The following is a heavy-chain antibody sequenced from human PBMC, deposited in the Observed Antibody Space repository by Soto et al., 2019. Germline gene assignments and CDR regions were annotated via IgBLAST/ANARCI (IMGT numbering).Heavy chain of an antibody. Sequence: QVQLVESGGGLVKPGGSLRLSCAASGFTFSDYYMSWIRQAPGKGLEWVSYISSSGSTIYYADSVKGRFTISRDNAKNSLYLQMSSLRAEDTAVYYCARAHGFSITMVRGEDAFDIWGQGTMVTVSS. V-gene: IGHV3-11*01. J-gene: IGHJ3*02. CDR2: ISSSGSTI. D-gene: IGHD3-10*01. CDR3: ARAHGFSITMVRGEDAFDI. CDR1: GFTFSDYY.